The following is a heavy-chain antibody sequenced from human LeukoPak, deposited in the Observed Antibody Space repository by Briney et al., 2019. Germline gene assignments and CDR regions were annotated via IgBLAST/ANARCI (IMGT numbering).Heavy chain of an antibody. J-gene: IGHJ4*02. V-gene: IGHV4-4*07. CDR2: IYTSGST. D-gene: IGHD6-6*01. CDR1: GGSISSYY. CDR3: AVAEYSSSFHSFDY. Sequence: SKTLSLTCTVSGGSISSYYWSWIRQPAGKGLEWIGRIYTSGSTNYNPSLKSRVTISVDTSKNQFSLKLSSVTAADTAVYYCAVAEYSSSFHSFDYWGQGTLVTVSS.